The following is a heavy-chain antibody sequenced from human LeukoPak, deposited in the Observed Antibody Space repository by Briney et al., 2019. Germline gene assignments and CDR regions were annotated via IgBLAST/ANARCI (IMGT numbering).Heavy chain of an antibody. Sequence: AGGSLRLSCAASGFTFSSYAMSWVRQAPGKGLEWVSSISGSGDNAYYADSVKGRFTISRDNAKKSLYLQMNSLRAEDTAVYYCVRDRLGDFYFDYWGQGTLVTVSS. CDR1: GFTFSSYA. CDR2: ISGSGDNA. V-gene: IGHV3-23*01. D-gene: IGHD3-16*01. CDR3: VRDRLGDFYFDY. J-gene: IGHJ4*02.